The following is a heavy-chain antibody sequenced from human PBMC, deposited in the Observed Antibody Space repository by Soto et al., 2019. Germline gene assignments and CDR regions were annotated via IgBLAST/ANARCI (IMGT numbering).Heavy chain of an antibody. CDR1: GYSFTSYW. CDR2: IYPGDSDT. Sequence: GESLKISFKGSGYSFTSYWIGWVRQMPGKGLEWMGIIYPGDSDTRYSPSFQGQVTISADKSISTAYLQWSSLKASDTAMYYCGRSGSYSRGGGYYYYGMDVWGQGTTVTVSS. V-gene: IGHV5-51*01. CDR3: GRSGSYSRGGGYYYYGMDV. D-gene: IGHD1-26*01. J-gene: IGHJ6*02.